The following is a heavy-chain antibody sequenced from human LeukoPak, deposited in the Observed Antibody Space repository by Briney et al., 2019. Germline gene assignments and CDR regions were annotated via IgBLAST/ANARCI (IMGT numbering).Heavy chain of an antibody. CDR3: ARGRYSYGLWGSPRAFDI. V-gene: IGHV4-39*07. Sequence: SETLSLTCTVSGGSISSSSYYWGWIRQPPGKGLEWIGEINHSGSTNYNPSLKSRVTISVDTSKNQFSLKLSSVTAADTAVYYCARGRYSYGLWGSPRAFDIWGQGTMVTVSS. CDR1: GGSISSSSYY. D-gene: IGHD5-18*01. CDR2: INHSGST. J-gene: IGHJ3*02.